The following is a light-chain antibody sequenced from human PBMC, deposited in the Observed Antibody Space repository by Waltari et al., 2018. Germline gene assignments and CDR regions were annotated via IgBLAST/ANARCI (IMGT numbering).Light chain of an antibody. Sequence: DIQLTQSPSFLSASVGDRVTITCRASQGISSYLAWYQQKPGKAPKLLIYGTSTLQSGVPSRFSGSRSGTEFTLTISSLQPEDFATYYCQQLNSRTFGQGTKVENK. CDR3: QQLNSRT. V-gene: IGKV1-9*01. CDR2: GTS. J-gene: IGKJ1*01. CDR1: QGISSY.